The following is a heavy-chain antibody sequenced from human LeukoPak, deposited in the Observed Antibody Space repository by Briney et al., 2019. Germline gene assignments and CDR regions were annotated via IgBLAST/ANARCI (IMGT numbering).Heavy chain of an antibody. CDR3: AKDAYYYDSSGYYPGYYYYYMDV. D-gene: IGHD3-22*01. CDR1: GFTFSDAW. J-gene: IGHJ6*03. V-gene: IGHV3-30*18. Sequence: PGGSLRLSCAASGFTFSDAWMSWVRQAPGKGLEWVAVISYDGSNKYYADSVKGRFTISRDNSKNTLYLQMNSLRAEDTAVYYCAKDAYYYDSSGYYPGYYYYYMDVWGKGTTVTVSS. CDR2: ISYDGSNK.